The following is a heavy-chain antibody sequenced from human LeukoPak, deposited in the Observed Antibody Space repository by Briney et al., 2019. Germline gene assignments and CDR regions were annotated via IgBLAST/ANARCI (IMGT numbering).Heavy chain of an antibody. J-gene: IGHJ3*02. CDR2: INSDGSST. Sequence: GGSLRPSCAASGFTFSSYWMHWVRQAPGKGLVWVSRINSDGSSTSYADSVKGRFTISRDNAKNTLYLQMNSLRAEDTAVYYCARIYYDSSGYYYTAFDIWGQGTMVTVSS. D-gene: IGHD3-22*01. V-gene: IGHV3-74*01. CDR3: ARIYYDSSGYYYTAFDI. CDR1: GFTFSSYW.